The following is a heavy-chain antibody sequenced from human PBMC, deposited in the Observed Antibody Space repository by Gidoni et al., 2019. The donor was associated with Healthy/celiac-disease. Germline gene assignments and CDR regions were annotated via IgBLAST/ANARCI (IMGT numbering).Heavy chain of an antibody. Sequence: EVQLLESGGGLVQHGGSLRLSCAASGFTFTSYAMSWVRQAPGKVLEWVSAISGSGGSTYYVDSVKGRFTISRDNSKNALYLQMNSLRAEDTAVYYCARTYGMDVCGQGTTVTVSS. V-gene: IGHV3-23*01. J-gene: IGHJ6*02. CDR2: ISGSGGST. CDR3: ARTYGMDV. CDR1: GFTFTSYA.